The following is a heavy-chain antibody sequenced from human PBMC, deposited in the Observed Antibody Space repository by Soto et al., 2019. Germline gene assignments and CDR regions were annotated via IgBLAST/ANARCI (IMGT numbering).Heavy chain of an antibody. V-gene: IGHV3-11*01. D-gene: IGHD2-15*01. CDR3: AKLVVGGLGYCSAGSCYFDY. CDR2: ISGSGSST. CDR1: GFTFSDYY. Sequence: GGSLRLSCAASGFTFSDYYMSWIRQAPGKGLEWVSYISGSGSSTYYADSVKGRFTISRDNSKNTVYLQMNSVRAEDTAVYYCAKLVVGGLGYCSAGSCYFDYWGQGALVTVSS. J-gene: IGHJ4*02.